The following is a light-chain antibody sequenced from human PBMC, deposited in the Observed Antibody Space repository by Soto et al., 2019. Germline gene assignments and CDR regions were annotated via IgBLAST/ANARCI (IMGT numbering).Light chain of an antibody. CDR2: GAF. Sequence: EIVLTQSPATLSLSTGERATLSCRASPSVNNYLAWYQQKPGQPPRLLIYGAFNRAAGIPARFSGSGSGTDFTLTISSLEPEDSAVYYCQQRNIWPPVTFGQGTRLEIK. CDR1: PSVNNY. J-gene: IGKJ5*01. CDR3: QQRNIWPPVT. V-gene: IGKV3-11*01.